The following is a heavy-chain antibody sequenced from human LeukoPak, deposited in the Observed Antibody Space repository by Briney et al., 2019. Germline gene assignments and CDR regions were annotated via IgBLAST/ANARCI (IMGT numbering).Heavy chain of an antibody. V-gene: IGHV3-74*01. CDR1: GFTFSNYW. J-gene: IGHJ4*02. CDR2: INSDGSST. Sequence: GGSLRLSCAASGFTFSNYWMHWVRQAPGKALGWVSRINSDGSSTINADSVKGRFTISRDNAKNTLYLQMNSLRAEDTAVYYCARDQYYYDSSGYYSPHDYWGQGTLVTVSS. D-gene: IGHD3-22*01. CDR3: ARDQYYYDSSGYYSPHDY.